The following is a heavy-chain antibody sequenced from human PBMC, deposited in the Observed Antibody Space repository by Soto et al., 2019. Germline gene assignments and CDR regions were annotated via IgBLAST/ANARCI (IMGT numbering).Heavy chain of an antibody. CDR3: AREAGSGSYYPFDY. CDR2: ISLYSDGT. CDR1: GYTFSNYG. V-gene: IGHV1-18*01. Sequence: ASVKVSCKTSGYTFSNYGITWVRQAPGQPLEWLGWISLYSDGTNYAQKFQGRVTMTTDTSTTAAYMELRSLRSDDTAIYYCAREAGSGSYYPFDYWGQGTLVTVSS. J-gene: IGHJ4*02. D-gene: IGHD3-10*01.